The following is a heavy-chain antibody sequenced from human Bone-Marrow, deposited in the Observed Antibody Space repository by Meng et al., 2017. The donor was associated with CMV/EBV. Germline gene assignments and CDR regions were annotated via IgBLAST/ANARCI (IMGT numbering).Heavy chain of an antibody. CDR1: GGSISSTSYY. D-gene: IGHD1-26*01. CDR3: ARRSLVGATYDALDI. J-gene: IGHJ3*02. V-gene: IGHV4-39*07. Sequence: SETLSLTCTVSGGSISSTSYYWSWIRQPPGKGLEWIGEINHSGSTNYNPSLKSRVTISVDTSKNQFSLKLSSVTAADTAGYYCARRSLVGATYDALDIWGQGTMVTVSS. CDR2: INHSGST.